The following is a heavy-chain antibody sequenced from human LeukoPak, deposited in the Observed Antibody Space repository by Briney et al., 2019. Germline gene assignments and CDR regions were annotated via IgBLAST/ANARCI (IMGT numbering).Heavy chain of an antibody. CDR3: ARTVTVVVPAANWFDP. J-gene: IGHJ5*02. CDR1: GFTFSSCS. D-gene: IGHD2-2*01. V-gene: IGHV3-21*01. Sequence: PGGSLRLSCAASGFTFSSCSMNWVRQAPGKGLEWVSSISSSSSYIYYADSVKGRFTISRDNAKNSLYLQMNSLRAEDTAVYYCARTVTVVVPAANWFDPWGQGTLVTVSS. CDR2: ISSSSSYI.